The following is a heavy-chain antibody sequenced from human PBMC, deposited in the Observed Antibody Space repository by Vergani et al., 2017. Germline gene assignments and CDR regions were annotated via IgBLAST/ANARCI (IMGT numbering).Heavy chain of an antibody. CDR2: IYYSGST. CDR1: GGSISSYY. D-gene: IGHD2-2*01. J-gene: IGHJ4*02. V-gene: IGHV4-59*01. CDR3: AGDWWYCSRTSCYQYYFDY. Sequence: QVQLQESGPGLVKPSETLSLTCTVSGGSISSYYWSWIRQPPGKGLEWIVYIYYSGSTNYNPSLKRRVTIAVDTTKNQFSLKLSSVTAADTAVYYCAGDWWYCSRTSCYQYYFDYWGQGTLVTVSS.